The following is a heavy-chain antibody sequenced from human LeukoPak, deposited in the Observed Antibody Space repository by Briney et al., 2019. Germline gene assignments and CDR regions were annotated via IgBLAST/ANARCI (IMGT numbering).Heavy chain of an antibody. J-gene: IGHJ4*02. Sequence: ASVKVSCTASGYTFTSYAMNWVRQAPGQGLEWMGWINTNTGNPTYAQGFTGRFVFSLDTSVSTAYLQISSLKAEDTAVYYCARVQLLWFGELLKAYHFDYWGQGTLVTVSS. CDR3: ARVQLLWFGELLKAYHFDY. V-gene: IGHV7-4-1*02. D-gene: IGHD3-10*01. CDR2: INTNTGNP. CDR1: GYTFTSYA.